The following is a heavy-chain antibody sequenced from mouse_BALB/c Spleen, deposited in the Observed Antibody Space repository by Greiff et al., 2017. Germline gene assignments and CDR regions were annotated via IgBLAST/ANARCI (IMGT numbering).Heavy chain of an antibody. CDR2: INPSNGGT. V-gene: IGHV1S81*02. CDR3: TRDAMDY. CDR1: GYTFTSYY. Sequence: ESGAELVKPGASVKLSCKASGYTFTSYYMYWVKQRPGQGLEWIGEINPSNGGTNFNEKFKSKATLTVDKSSSTAYMQLSSLTSEDSAVYYCTRDAMDYWGQGTSVTVSS. J-gene: IGHJ4*01.